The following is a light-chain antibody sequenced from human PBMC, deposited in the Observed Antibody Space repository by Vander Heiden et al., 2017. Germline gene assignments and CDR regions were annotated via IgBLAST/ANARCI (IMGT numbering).Light chain of an antibody. J-gene: IGKJ1*01. CDR1: QNINTW. V-gene: IGKV1-5*01. CDR3: QHYDSYSPA. CDR2: DAS. Sequence: DIQMTQSPSTLPASVGDRVSITCRASQNINTWLAWYQQKPGKAPNLLIYDASNLGSGVPSRFSGSGSGTEFTLTISSLQPDDFATYYCQHYDSYSPAFGQGTNVEVK.